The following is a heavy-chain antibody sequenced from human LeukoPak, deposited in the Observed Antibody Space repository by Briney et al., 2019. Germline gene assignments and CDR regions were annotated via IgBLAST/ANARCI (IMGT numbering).Heavy chain of an antibody. V-gene: IGHV3-7*03. D-gene: IGHD2-15*01. Sequence: GGSLRLSCAASGFTFSSYWMSWVRQAPGKGLEWVANIKQDGSEKYYVDSVKGRFTISRDNSKNTLSLQMNSLRAEDTAIYYCAKNGDRGAYCSGGSCYPYYYYYMDVWGKGTTVTISS. J-gene: IGHJ6*03. CDR2: IKQDGSEK. CDR3: AKNGDRGAYCSGGSCYPYYYYYMDV. CDR1: GFTFSSYW.